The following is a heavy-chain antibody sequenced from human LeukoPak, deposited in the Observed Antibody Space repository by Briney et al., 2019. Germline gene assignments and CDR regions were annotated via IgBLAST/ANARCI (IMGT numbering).Heavy chain of an antibody. Sequence: GGSLRLSCAASGFTFSDYPMSWVRQAPGKGLEWFSAISRLAGSTAYADSVNGRFTISRDNSQNTLFLQMNSLRVDDTAMYYCAKDVRDYYGTGTLNFDSWGQGTLVSVSS. J-gene: IGHJ4*02. CDR2: ISRLAGST. CDR1: GFTFSDYP. CDR3: AKDVRDYYGTGTLNFDS. V-gene: IGHV3-23*01. D-gene: IGHD3-10*01.